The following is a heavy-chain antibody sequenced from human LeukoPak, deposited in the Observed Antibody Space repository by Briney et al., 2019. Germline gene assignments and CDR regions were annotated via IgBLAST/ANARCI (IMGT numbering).Heavy chain of an antibody. D-gene: IGHD5-18*01. CDR2: IIPIFGTA. CDR3: ARSSRYSYGLGSYYFDY. CDR1: GGTFSSYA. V-gene: IGHV1-69*05. Sequence: GASVKVSCKASGGTFSSYAISWVRQAPGQGLEWMGGIIPIFGTANYAQKFQGRVTITTDESTSTAYMELSSLRSEDTAVYYCARSSRYSYGLGSYYFDYWGQGTLVTVSS. J-gene: IGHJ4*02.